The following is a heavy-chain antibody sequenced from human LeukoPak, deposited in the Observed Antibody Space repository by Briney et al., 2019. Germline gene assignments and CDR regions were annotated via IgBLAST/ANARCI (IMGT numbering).Heavy chain of an antibody. D-gene: IGHD6-6*01. CDR3: GGRAARPGDAFDI. Sequence: SETLSLTCTVSGGSISSYYWSWIRQPPGKGLEWIEYIYYSGSTNYNPSLKSRVTISVDTSKNQFSLKLSSVTAADTAVYYCGGRAARPGDAFDIWGQGTMVTVSS. CDR1: GGSISSYY. CDR2: IYYSGST. V-gene: IGHV4-59*01. J-gene: IGHJ3*02.